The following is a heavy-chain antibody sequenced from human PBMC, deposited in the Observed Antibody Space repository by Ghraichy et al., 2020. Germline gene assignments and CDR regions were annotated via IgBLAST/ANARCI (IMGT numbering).Heavy chain of an antibody. V-gene: IGHV3-15*01. D-gene: IGHD2-21*01. Sequence: GGSLRLSCAASGFTFSNAWMSWVRQAPGKGLEWVGRIKSKTDGGTTDYAAPVKGRFTISRDDSKNTLYLQMNSLKTEDTAVYYCTTDQAYCGGDCYSDAFDIWGQETMVPVSS. CDR2: IKSKTDGGTT. J-gene: IGHJ3*02. CDR1: GFTFSNAW. CDR3: TTDQAYCGGDCYSDAFDI.